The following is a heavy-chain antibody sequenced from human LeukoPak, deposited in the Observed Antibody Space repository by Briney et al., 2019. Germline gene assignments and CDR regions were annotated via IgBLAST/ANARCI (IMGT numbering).Heavy chain of an antibody. Sequence: ASVKVSCKASGYTFTSYGISWVRQAPGQGLEWMGWISAYNGNTNYAQKFQGRVTMTEDTSTDTAYMELSSLRSEDTAVYYCATANAGVYYYDSSGYYEGFDYWGQGTLVTVSS. D-gene: IGHD3-22*01. CDR1: GYTFTSYG. CDR3: ATANAGVYYYDSSGYYEGFDY. V-gene: IGHV1-18*01. J-gene: IGHJ4*02. CDR2: ISAYNGNT.